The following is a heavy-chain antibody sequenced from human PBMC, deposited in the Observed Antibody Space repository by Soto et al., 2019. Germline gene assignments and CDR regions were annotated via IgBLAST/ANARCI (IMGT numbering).Heavy chain of an antibody. D-gene: IGHD5-18*01. V-gene: IGHV3-23*01. Sequence: GGSLRLSCAASGFTFSSYAMSWVRQAPGKGLEWISVISGSGGATYFADSVKGRFVISRDNSKNTLYLQMNSLRAEDTAVYYCAKMTSGSYGRNYGMDVWGQGTTVTVSS. CDR1: GFTFSSYA. CDR3: AKMTSGSYGRNYGMDV. J-gene: IGHJ6*02. CDR2: ISGSGGAT.